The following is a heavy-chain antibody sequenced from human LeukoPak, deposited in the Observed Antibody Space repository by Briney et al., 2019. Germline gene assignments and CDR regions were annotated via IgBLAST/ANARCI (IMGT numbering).Heavy chain of an antibody. V-gene: IGHV1-2*02. J-gene: IGHJ4*02. CDR1: GYTFTGYY. CDR3: ARDLVVLLWFGELRYFDY. D-gene: IGHD3-10*01. Sequence: ASVKVSCKASGYTFTGYYMLWVRQAPGQGLEWMGWINPNSGGTNYAQKFQGRVTMTRDTSISTAYMELSRLRSDDTAVYYCARDLVVLLWFGELRYFDYWGQGTLVTVSS. CDR2: INPNSGGT.